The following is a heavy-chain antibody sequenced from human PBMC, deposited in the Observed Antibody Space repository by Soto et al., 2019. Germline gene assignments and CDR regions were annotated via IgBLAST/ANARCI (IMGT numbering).Heavy chain of an antibody. D-gene: IGHD1-20*01. CDR2: IWYDGSNK. Sequence: PGGSLRLSCAASGFTFSSYGMHWVRQAPGKGLEWVAVIWYDGSNKYYADSVKGRFTISRDNSKNTLYLQMNSLRAEDTAVYYCARDWPNWTDYYYYGMDVWGQGTTVTVSS. CDR3: ARDWPNWTDYYYYGMDV. V-gene: IGHV3-33*01. J-gene: IGHJ6*02. CDR1: GFTFSSYG.